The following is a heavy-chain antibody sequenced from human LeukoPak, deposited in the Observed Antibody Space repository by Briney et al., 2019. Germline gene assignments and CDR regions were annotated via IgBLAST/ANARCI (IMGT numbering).Heavy chain of an antibody. CDR1: GGSINSGDYY. CDR3: ARDMSSSGLSQADDAFDI. J-gene: IGHJ3*02. V-gene: IGHV4-30-4*01. D-gene: IGHD3-10*01. CDR2: IYYSRST. Sequence: PSQTLSLTCTVSGGSINSGDYYWSWIRQPPGKGLEWIGYIYYSRSTYYNPSLKSRVTISLDTSKNQFSLKLSSVTAADTAVYYCARDMSSSGLSQADDAFDIWGQGTMVTVSS.